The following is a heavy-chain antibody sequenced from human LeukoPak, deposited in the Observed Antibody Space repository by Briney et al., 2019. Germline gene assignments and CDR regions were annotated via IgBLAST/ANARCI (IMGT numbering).Heavy chain of an antibody. CDR1: GFTFSSYR. V-gene: IGHV3-21*01. D-gene: IGHD3-9*01. CDR2: ISSSSSYI. Sequence: GGSLRLSCAASGFTFSSYRMNWVRQAPGKGLEWVSSISSSSSYIYYADSVKGRFTISRDNAKNSLYLQMNSLRAEDTAVYYCARDSYDILSSPDYWGQGTLVTVSS. J-gene: IGHJ4*02. CDR3: ARDSYDILSSPDY.